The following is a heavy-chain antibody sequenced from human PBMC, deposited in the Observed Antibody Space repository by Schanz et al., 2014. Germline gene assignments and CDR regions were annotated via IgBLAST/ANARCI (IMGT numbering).Heavy chain of an antibody. Sequence: EVQLVESGGGLVQPGGSLRLSCAASGFTLSNSAMHWVRQGTGKGLEWVSTIGCLGDTYYPDAVKGRFTVSRDSGQNPLYLQMNSLRAGDTAVYYGARGTDWNLHYWGQGALVTVSS. CDR1: GFTLSNSA. CDR2: IGCLGDT. D-gene: IGHD1-1*01. J-gene: IGHJ4*02. V-gene: IGHV3-13*01. CDR3: ARGTDWNLHY.